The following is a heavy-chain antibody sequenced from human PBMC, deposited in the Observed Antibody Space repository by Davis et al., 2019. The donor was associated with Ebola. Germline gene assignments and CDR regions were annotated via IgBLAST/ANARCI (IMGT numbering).Heavy chain of an antibody. D-gene: IGHD3-10*01. Sequence: GESLKISCAASGFTFSSYSMNWVRQAPGKGLEWVSSISSSSSYIYYADSVKGRFTISRDNAKNTLYLQMNSLRAEDTAVYYCARDRGFGYFDYWGQGTLVIVSS. CDR3: ARDRGFGYFDY. J-gene: IGHJ4*02. V-gene: IGHV3-21*04. CDR1: GFTFSSYS. CDR2: ISSSSSYI.